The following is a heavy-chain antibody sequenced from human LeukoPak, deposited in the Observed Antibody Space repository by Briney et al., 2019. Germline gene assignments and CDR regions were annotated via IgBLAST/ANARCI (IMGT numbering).Heavy chain of an antibody. V-gene: IGHV4-39*07. CDR3: ARGPEAFTSSLGY. Sequence: SETLSLTCTVSGGSISSSSYYWGWIRQPPGKGLEWIGSIYYSGSTYYNPSLKSRVTISVDTSKNQFSLKLSSVTAADTAVYYCARGPEAFTSSLGYWGQGTLVTVSS. CDR1: GGSISSSSYY. CDR2: IYYSGST. D-gene: IGHD2-2*01. J-gene: IGHJ4*02.